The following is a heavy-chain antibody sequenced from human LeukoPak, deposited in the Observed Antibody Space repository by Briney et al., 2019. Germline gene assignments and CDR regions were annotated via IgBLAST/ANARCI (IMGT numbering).Heavy chain of an antibody. CDR1: RFTFSSYW. Sequence: PGGSLRLSCAASRFTFSSYWMSWVRQAPGKGLEWVANIKQDGSEKYYVDSVKGRFTISRDNAKKSLFLQMNSLRAEDTAVYYCARDLTPLIQVWPRSLDYNYGMDVWGQGTTVTVSS. D-gene: IGHD5-18*01. V-gene: IGHV3-7*01. J-gene: IGHJ6*02. CDR3: ARDLTPLIQVWPRSLDYNYGMDV. CDR2: IKQDGSEK.